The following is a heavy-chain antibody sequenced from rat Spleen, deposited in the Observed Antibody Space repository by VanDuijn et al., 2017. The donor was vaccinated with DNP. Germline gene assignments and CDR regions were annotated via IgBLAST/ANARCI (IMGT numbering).Heavy chain of an antibody. D-gene: IGHD4-3*01. CDR1: GFTFTHYY. V-gene: IGHV5-22*01. Sequence: EVYLVESGGGLVQPGRSLKLSCAASGFTFTHYYMAWVRQAPKKGLEWVATINTSGTRTFYADSVKGRFTISRDNAKNTLYLQMNSLRSEDMATYYCVRWNSGHFDYWGQGVMVPVSS. CDR3: VRWNSGHFDY. CDR2: INTSGTRT. J-gene: IGHJ2*01.